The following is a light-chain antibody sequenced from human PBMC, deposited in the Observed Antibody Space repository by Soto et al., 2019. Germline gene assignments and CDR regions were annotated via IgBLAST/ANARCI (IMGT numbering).Light chain of an antibody. V-gene: IGKV3-20*01. CDR3: QQYGSSPLT. CDR2: GAS. CDR1: QSVSSSY. J-gene: IGKJ4*01. Sequence: EIVLTQSPGTLSLSPVERVTLSCMASQSVSSSYLAWYQQKRVQAPRLLIYGASSRATGIPDRFTGSGSGTDFTLTISRLEPEDFAAYYCQQYGSSPLTFGGGTKVDNK.